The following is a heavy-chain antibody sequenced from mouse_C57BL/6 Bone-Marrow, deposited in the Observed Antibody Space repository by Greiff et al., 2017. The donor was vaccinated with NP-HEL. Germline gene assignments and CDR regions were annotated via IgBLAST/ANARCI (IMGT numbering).Heavy chain of an antibody. Sequence: QVQLQQSGAELVRPGASVKLSCKASGYTFTDYYINWVKQRPGQGLEWIARIYPGSGNTYYNEKFKSKATLTAEKSSSTAYMQLSSLTSEDSAVYFCARKDYDYDAGYWYFDVWGTGTTVTVSS. V-gene: IGHV1-76*01. CDR2: IYPGSGNT. J-gene: IGHJ1*03. CDR3: ARKDYDYDAGYWYFDV. D-gene: IGHD2-4*01. CDR1: GYTFTDYY.